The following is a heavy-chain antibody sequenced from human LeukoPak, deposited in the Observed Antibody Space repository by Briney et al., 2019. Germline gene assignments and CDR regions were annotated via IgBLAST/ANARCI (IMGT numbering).Heavy chain of an antibody. CDR3: ARDFETAFDAFDI. J-gene: IGHJ3*02. CDR2: IKQDGSEK. CDR1: GFTFSSYG. V-gene: IGHV3-7*01. Sequence: GGSLRLSCAASGFTFSSYGMSWVRQAPGKGLEWVANIKQDGSEKYYVDSVKGRFTISRDNAKNSLYLQMNSLRAEDTAVYYCARDFETAFDAFDIWGQGTMVTVSS.